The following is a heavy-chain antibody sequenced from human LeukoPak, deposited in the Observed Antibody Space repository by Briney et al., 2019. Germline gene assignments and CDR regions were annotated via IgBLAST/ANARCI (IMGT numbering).Heavy chain of an antibody. CDR3: ARDPRGTYDY. Sequence: ASLKVSCKASGYTFTAAYNIHWLRQAPGQGPEFMGWINPISGDTRYAQKFQGRVTVTRDTVISTAYMELSSLTSDDTAVYYCARDPRGTYDYWGQGTLVTVSS. D-gene: IGHD5-12*01. CDR1: GYTFTAAYN. CDR2: INPISGDT. J-gene: IGHJ4*02. V-gene: IGHV1-2*02.